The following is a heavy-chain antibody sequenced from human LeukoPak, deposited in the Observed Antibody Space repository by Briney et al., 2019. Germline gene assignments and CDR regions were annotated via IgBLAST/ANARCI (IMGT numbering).Heavy chain of an antibody. Sequence: PSETLSLTCAVSGDSISSSNWWSWVRQPPGKGLEWIGEIYHSGSTNYNPSLKSRVTIPVDKSKNQFSVKLSSVTAADTAVYYCASSGWKTGYFDYWGQGALVIVSS. CDR2: IYHSGST. J-gene: IGHJ4*02. CDR3: ASSGWKTGYFDY. V-gene: IGHV4-4*02. CDR1: GDSISSSNW. D-gene: IGHD6-19*01.